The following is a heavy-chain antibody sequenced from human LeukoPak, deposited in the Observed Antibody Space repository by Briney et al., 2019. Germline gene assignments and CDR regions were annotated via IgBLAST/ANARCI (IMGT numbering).Heavy chain of an antibody. D-gene: IGHD3-22*01. CDR3: ATSPFGDGSSGYYYAY. CDR2: FDPEDGET. V-gene: IGHV1-24*01. CDR1: GYTLTELS. J-gene: IGHJ4*02. Sequence: GAPVKVSCKVSGYTLTELSMHWVRQAPGKGLEWMGGFDPEDGETIYAQKFQGRVTMTEDTSTDTAYMELSSLRSEDTAVYYCATSPFGDGSSGYYYAYWGQGTLVTVSS.